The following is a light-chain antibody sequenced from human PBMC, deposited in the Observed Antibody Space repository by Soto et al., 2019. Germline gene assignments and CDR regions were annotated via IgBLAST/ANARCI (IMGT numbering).Light chain of an antibody. CDR3: QQYYNWPLT. CDR2: RAS. J-gene: IGKJ4*01. Sequence: EIVMTQSPATLSVSPGERATLSCRASQSVSSNLAWYQQKPGQAPRLLIYRASSRTTGIPARFRGSGSGTEFTLIISSLQSEDFAVYYCQQYYNWPLTFGGGTKVEIK. CDR1: QSVSSN. V-gene: IGKV3-15*01.